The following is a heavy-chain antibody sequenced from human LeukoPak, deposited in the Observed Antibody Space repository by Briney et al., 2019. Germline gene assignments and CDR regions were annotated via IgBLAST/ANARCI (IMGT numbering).Heavy chain of an antibody. Sequence: PGGSLRLSCAASGFXFSSYSINWVRQAPGKGLEWVSTVSVSGGNTYYADSVQGRFTISRDNSKNTLSLQMNSLRAEDTAVYYCAKDIVGARNFDNWGQGTLVTVSS. CDR3: AKDIVGARNFDN. J-gene: IGHJ4*02. V-gene: IGHV3-23*01. CDR2: VSVSGGNT. CDR1: GFXFSSYS. D-gene: IGHD1-26*01.